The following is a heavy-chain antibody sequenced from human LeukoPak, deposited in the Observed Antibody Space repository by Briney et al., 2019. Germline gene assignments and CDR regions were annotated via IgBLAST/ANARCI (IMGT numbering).Heavy chain of an antibody. CDR3: AKDSRYNWNGLFDY. J-gene: IGHJ4*02. Sequence: GGSLRLPCAASGFTFSSYGMHWVRQAPGKGLEGGAFIRYDGSNKYYADSVKGRFTISRDNSKNTLYLQMNSLRAEDTAVYYCAKDSRYNWNGLFDYWGQGTLVTVSS. CDR2: IRYDGSNK. V-gene: IGHV3-30*02. CDR1: GFTFSSYG. D-gene: IGHD1-20*01.